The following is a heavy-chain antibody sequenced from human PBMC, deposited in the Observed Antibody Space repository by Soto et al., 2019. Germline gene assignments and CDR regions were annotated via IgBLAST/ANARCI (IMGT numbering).Heavy chain of an antibody. CDR1: GDSISSSNYY. D-gene: IGHD3-22*01. Sequence: SETLSLTCTVSGDSISSSNYYWGWIRQPPGKGQEWIANIYYSGITYCNPSLKSRVAISVDTSKNQFSLKLSSVSAADTAIYYCARSNSGYYKWFDPWGQGTLVTVS. J-gene: IGHJ5*02. CDR2: IYYSGIT. V-gene: IGHV4-39*01. CDR3: ARSNSGYYKWFDP.